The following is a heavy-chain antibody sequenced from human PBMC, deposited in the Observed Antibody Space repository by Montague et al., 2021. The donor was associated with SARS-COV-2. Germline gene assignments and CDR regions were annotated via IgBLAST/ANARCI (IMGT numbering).Heavy chain of an antibody. CDR3: ARVRYYGSGTSLGMDV. D-gene: IGHD3-10*01. Sequence: SETLSLTCAVYGGSFSGYYWSWIRQPPGKGLEWIGEINHSGSTNYNPSLKSRVTISVDTSKNQFSLKLSSVTAADTAVYYCARVRYYGSGTSLGMDVWGQGTTVPVS. CDR1: GGSFSGYY. V-gene: IGHV4-34*01. CDR2: INHSGST. J-gene: IGHJ6*02.